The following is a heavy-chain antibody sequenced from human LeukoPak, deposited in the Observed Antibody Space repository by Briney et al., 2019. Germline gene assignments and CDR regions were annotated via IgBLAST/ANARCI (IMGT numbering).Heavy chain of an antibody. CDR1: GYRFGTYW. D-gene: IGHD3-22*01. J-gene: IGHJ3*02. CDR3: ARPEYSDDRGDNDAFDI. Sequence: GESLKISCKGSGYRFGTYWIAWVRQMPGKGLEWMGIIYPGDSDTRYSPSFQGQVTISVDKSINTAYLQWRSLKASDTAMYYCARPEYSDDRGDNDAFDIWGQGTMVIVSS. CDR2: IYPGDSDT. V-gene: IGHV5-51*01.